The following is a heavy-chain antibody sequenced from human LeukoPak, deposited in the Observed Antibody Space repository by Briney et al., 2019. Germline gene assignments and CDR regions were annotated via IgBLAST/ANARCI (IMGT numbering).Heavy chain of an antibody. D-gene: IGHD6-19*01. CDR1: GGSISSGGYY. CDR2: IYYSGST. J-gene: IGHJ4*02. CDR3: ARGNSSGWYVFDY. Sequence: PSETLSLTCTVSGGSISSGGYYWSWTRQHPGKGLECIGYIYYSGSTYYNPSLKSRVTISVDTSKNQFSLKLSSVTAADTAVYYCARGNSSGWYVFDYWGQGTLVTVSS. V-gene: IGHV4-31*03.